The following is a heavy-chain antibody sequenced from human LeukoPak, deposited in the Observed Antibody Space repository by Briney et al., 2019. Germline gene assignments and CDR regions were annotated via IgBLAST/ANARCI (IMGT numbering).Heavy chain of an antibody. CDR3: ARGSYYYDSSGSYFDY. J-gene: IGHJ4*02. D-gene: IGHD3-22*01. V-gene: IGHV4-39*07. CDR2: IYYSGST. CDR1: GGSISSSNYY. Sequence: SETLSLTCTVSGGSISSSNYYWGWIRQPPGKGLEWIGSIYYSGSTYYNPSLKSRVTISVDTSKNQFSLKLSSVTAADTAVYYCARGSYYYDSSGSYFDYWGQGTLVTVSS.